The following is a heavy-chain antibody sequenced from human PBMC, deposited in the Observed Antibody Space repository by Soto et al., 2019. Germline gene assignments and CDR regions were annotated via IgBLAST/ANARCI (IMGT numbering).Heavy chain of an antibody. Sequence: EVQLLESGGGLVQPGGSLRLSCAASGFTFSSYAMSWVRQAPGKGLEWVSVISGSGSSTYYADSVKGRFTISRDNSKKTLYLQMNSLRAEDTAVYYCAKMSDFWSGSPTSHFDYWGQGTQVTVSS. V-gene: IGHV3-23*01. D-gene: IGHD3-3*01. CDR1: GFTFSSYA. CDR3: AKMSDFWSGSPTSHFDY. CDR2: ISGSGSST. J-gene: IGHJ4*02.